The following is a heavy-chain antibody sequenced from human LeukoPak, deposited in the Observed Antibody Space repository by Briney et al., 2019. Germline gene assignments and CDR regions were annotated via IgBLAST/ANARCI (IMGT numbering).Heavy chain of an antibody. J-gene: IGHJ4*02. D-gene: IGHD2-2*01. CDR3: ARALGYCSSTSCYYFDN. V-gene: IGHV3-48*01. CDR1: GFTFSSYS. Sequence: GGSLRLSCAASGFTFSSYSMNWVRQAPGKGLEWVSYINSRSSTIYYADSVKGRFTISRDNAKNSLYLQMNSLRAEDTAVYYCARALGYCSSTSCYYFDNWGQGTLVTVSS. CDR2: INSRSSTI.